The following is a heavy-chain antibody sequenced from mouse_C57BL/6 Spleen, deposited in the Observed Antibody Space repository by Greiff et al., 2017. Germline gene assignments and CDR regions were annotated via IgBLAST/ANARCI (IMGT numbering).Heavy chain of an antibody. CDR1: GFSLTSYA. CDR2: IWPGGGT. Sequence: QVQLQQSGPGLVAPSQSLSITCTVSGFSLTSYAISWVRQPPGKGLEWLGVIWPGGGTNYNSALKSRLSISKDNSKSQVFLKMNSLQTDDTARYYWARKWAPVYYDYDVDAMDYWGQGTSVTVSS. V-gene: IGHV2-9-1*01. CDR3: ARKWAPVYYDYDVDAMDY. J-gene: IGHJ4*01. D-gene: IGHD2-4*01.